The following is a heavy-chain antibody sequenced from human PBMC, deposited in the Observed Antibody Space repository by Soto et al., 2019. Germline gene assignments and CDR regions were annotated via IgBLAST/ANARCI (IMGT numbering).Heavy chain of an antibody. D-gene: IGHD3-22*01. V-gene: IGHV3-21*01. CDR3: ARGASSLYDSSGYYYDAFDI. CDR1: GFTFSSYS. CDR2: ISSSSSYI. J-gene: IGHJ3*02. Sequence: EVQLVESGGGLVKPGGSLRLSCAASGFTFSSYSMNWVRQAPGKGLEWVSSISSSSSYIYYADSVKGRFTISRDNAKNSLYLQMNSLRAEDTAVYYCARGASSLYDSSGYYYDAFDIWGQGTMVTVSS.